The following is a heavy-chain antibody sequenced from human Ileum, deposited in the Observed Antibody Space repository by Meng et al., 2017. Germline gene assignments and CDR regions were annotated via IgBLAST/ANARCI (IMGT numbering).Heavy chain of an antibody. Sequence: QLQLQESGPGLVKPSETLSLTRSVSGGAISSRTSYWGGIRQPPGMGLEWMVSFFYGGTTYYNPSLESRVTTSVDTSKSQFSLNLKSVSAADTAVYFCARHGAFRSHLDDWGQGTLVTVSS. D-gene: IGHD3-3*02. J-gene: IGHJ4*02. CDR1: GGAISSRTSY. V-gene: IGHV4-39*01. CDR2: FFYGGTT. CDR3: ARHGAFRSHLDD.